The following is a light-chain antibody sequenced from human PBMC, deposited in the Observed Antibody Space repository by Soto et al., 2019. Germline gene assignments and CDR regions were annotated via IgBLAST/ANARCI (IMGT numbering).Light chain of an antibody. J-gene: IGLJ3*02. CDR2: DVS. Sequence: QSVLTQPASVSGSPGQSITISCTGTSSDVGGYNYVSWYQQHPGKAPKLIIYDVSNRPSGVSNRFSGSKSGNTASLTISGLQAEDEADYYCCSYAGSSTRLFGGGTKVTVL. V-gene: IGLV2-23*02. CDR1: SSDVGGYNY. CDR3: CSYAGSSTRL.